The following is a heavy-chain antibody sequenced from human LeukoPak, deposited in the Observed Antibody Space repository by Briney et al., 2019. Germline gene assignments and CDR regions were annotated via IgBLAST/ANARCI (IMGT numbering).Heavy chain of an antibody. Sequence: SETLSLTCTVSGGSISSYYWSWIRQPAGKGLEWIGRIYTSGSTNYNPSLKSRVTISVDTAKNQSSLKLSSVTAADTAVYYCARVEYCTSANCYIGGYYWGQGTLVTVSS. CDR3: ARVEYCTSANCYIGGYY. CDR1: GGSISSYY. V-gene: IGHV4-4*07. CDR2: IYTSGST. D-gene: IGHD2-2*02. J-gene: IGHJ4*02.